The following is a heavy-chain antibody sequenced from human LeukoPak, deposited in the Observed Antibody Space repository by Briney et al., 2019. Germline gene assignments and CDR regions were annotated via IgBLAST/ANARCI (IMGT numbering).Heavy chain of an antibody. D-gene: IGHD3-10*01. Sequence: GASVKVSCKASGGTFGSYAISWVRQAPGQGLEWMGGIIPIFGTANYAQKFQGRVTITADESTSTAYMELSSLRSEDTAVYYCARRGGFGGSSYYFDYWGQGTLVTVSS. J-gene: IGHJ4*02. CDR3: ARRGGFGGSSYYFDY. CDR1: GGTFGSYA. V-gene: IGHV1-69*13. CDR2: IIPIFGTA.